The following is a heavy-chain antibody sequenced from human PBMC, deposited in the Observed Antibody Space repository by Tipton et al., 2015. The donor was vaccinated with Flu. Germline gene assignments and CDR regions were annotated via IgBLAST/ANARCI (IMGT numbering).Heavy chain of an antibody. D-gene: IGHD4-17*01. CDR1: GGSISSHY. CDR3: ARDGDYGDEYFLY. J-gene: IGHJ1*01. CDR2: IHLRGST. V-gene: IGHV4-59*11. Sequence: LRLSCTVTGGSISSHYWSWIRQPPGKGLEWIGYIHLRGSTNYNPSLKSRVSLSADTTKSQISLKLTSVTAADTAVYYCARDGDYGDEYFLYWGQGTLATVSS.